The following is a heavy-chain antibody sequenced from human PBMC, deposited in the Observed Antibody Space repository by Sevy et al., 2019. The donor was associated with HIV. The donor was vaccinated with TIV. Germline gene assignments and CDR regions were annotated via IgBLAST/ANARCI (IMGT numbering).Heavy chain of an antibody. J-gene: IGHJ1*01. CDR3: ARGENNDEFFQY. V-gene: IGHV3-30*04. D-gene: IGHD1-26*01. CDR2: TSYDGSHK. CDR1: GFIFSNFA. Sequence: GGSLRLSCAASGFIFSNFAMHWVRQAPGKGLEWVAVTSYDGSHKYYADSVKGRFTVSRDNSRNILSLEMNSLRRDDTAGYYCARGENNDEFFQYWGQGTLVTVSS.